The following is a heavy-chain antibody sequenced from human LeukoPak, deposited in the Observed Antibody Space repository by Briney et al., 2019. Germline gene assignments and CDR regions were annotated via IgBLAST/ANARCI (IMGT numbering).Heavy chain of an antibody. CDR2: ISYDGSNK. CDR1: GFTFSTYA. D-gene: IGHD5-12*01. V-gene: IGHV3-30*04. CDR3: ARGPSGYHNT. Sequence: GGSLRLSCAASGFTFSTYAMHWVRQAPGKGLEWVAVISYDGSNKYYADSVKGRFTISRDNSKNTLFLQMNSLRAEDTAVYYCARGPSGYHNTGGQGTLVTVSS. J-gene: IGHJ4*02.